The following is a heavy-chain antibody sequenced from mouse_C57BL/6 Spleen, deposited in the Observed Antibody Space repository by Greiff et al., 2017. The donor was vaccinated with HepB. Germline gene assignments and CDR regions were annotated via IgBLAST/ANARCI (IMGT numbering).Heavy chain of an antibody. CDR3: ARIYGSGAMDY. J-gene: IGHJ4*01. V-gene: IGHV3-6*01. CDR1: GYSITSGYY. Sequence: VQLKESGPGLVKPSQSLSLTCSVTGYSITSGYYWNWIRQFPGNKLEWMGYISYDGSHNYNPSLKNRISITRDTSKNQFFLKLNSVTTEDTATYYCARIYGSGAMDYWGQGTTVTVSS. CDR2: ISYDGSH. D-gene: IGHD1-1*01.